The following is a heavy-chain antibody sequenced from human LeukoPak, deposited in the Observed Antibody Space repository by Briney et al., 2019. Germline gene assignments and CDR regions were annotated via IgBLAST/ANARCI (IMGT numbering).Heavy chain of an antibody. V-gene: IGHV3-66*01. CDR2: IDSGGST. J-gene: IGHJ3*01. CDR3: AREPQGDSSGYDAFDV. D-gene: IGHD3-22*01. CDR1: GFTVSSNY. Sequence: QTGGPLRLSCAASGFTVSSNYMSWVRQAPGKGLEWVSVIDSGGSTYYADYVKGRFTLSRDSSKITLFLQMNSLRAEDTAVYYCAREPQGDSSGYDAFDVWGQGTLVTVSS.